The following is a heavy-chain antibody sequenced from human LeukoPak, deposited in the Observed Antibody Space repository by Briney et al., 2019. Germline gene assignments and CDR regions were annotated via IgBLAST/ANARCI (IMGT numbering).Heavy chain of an antibody. J-gene: IGHJ3*02. Sequence: ASETLSLTCTVSRASISSNYWNWIRQPAGKGMEWIGRIYTGGTTTYNPSLKSRVIMSVDTSKNQFSLKLSSVTAADTAVYYCARGRSDAFDIWGQGTMVTVSS. CDR2: IYTGGTT. CDR1: RASISSNY. CDR3: ARGRSDAFDI. V-gene: IGHV4-4*07.